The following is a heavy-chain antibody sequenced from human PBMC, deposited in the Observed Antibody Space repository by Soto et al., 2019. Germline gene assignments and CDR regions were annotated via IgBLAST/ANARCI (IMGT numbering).Heavy chain of an antibody. CDR3: ARDWVFDY. CDR2: MFHSGST. D-gene: IGHD3-16*01. Sequence: SETLSLTCTVSGGSLSSSDYNWGWIRQPPGKGLEWIASMFHSGSTNCNPSLKSRVTISVDTSKNQFSLKLSSVTAADTAVYYCARDWVFDYSGQGTLVTVSS. J-gene: IGHJ4*02. V-gene: IGHV4-39*07. CDR1: GGSLSSSDYN.